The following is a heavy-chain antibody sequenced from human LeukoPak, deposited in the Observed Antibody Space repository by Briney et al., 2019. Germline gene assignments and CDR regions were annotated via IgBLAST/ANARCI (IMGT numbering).Heavy chain of an antibody. Sequence: SVKVSCKASGGTFSSYAISWVRQAPGQGLEWMGRIIPIFGTANYAQKFQGRVTITTDESTSTAYMELSSLRSEDTAVYYCATQTGYSSGRDYWGQGTLVTVSS. CDR2: IIPIFGTA. D-gene: IGHD6-19*01. CDR3: ATQTGYSSGRDY. CDR1: GGTFSSYA. J-gene: IGHJ4*02. V-gene: IGHV1-69*05.